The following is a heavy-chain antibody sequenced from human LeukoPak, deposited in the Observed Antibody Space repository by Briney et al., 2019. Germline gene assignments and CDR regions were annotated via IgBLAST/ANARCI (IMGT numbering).Heavy chain of an antibody. J-gene: IGHJ5*02. D-gene: IGHD2/OR15-2a*01. V-gene: IGHV4-39*01. CDR1: GGSISSSSYY. CDR2: IYYSGST. Sequence: PSETLSLTCTVSGGSISSSSYYWGWIRQPPGKGLEWIGSIYYSGSTYYNPSLKSRVTISVDTSKSQFSLKLSSVTAADTAVYYCARHPESYYTFGPWGQGTLVTVSS. CDR3: ARHPESYYTFGP.